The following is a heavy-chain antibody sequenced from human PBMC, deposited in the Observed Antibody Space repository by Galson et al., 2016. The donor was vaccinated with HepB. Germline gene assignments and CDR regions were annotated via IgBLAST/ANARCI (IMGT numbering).Heavy chain of an antibody. J-gene: IGHJ6*02. CDR3: AKDGSSSLRFLDLGRRKNYGMEV. V-gene: IGHV3-23*01. CDR1: GFTLSNYV. Sequence: SLRLSCAASGFTLSNYVMSWVRQAPGKGLEWVSGIGDSDGSTNYADSVKGRFTISRDNSKNTLYLQMNSLRAEDTAVYYCAKDGSSSLRFLDLGRRKNYGMEVWGQGTTVTVSS. CDR2: IGDSDGST. D-gene: IGHD3-3*01.